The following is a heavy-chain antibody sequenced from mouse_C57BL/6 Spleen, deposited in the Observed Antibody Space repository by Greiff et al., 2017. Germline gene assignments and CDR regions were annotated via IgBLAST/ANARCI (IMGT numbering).Heavy chain of an antibody. CDR1: GYTFTSYW. CDR2: IYPGSGST. CDR3: ARGYYYGSSWNFDY. J-gene: IGHJ2*01. V-gene: IGHV1-55*01. Sequence: QVQLQQSGAELVKPGASVKMSCKASGYTFTSYWITWVKQRPGQGLEWIGDIYPGSGSTNYNEKFKSKATLTVDTSSSTAYMQLSSLTSEDSAVYYCARGYYYGSSWNFDYWGQGTTLTVSS. D-gene: IGHD1-1*01.